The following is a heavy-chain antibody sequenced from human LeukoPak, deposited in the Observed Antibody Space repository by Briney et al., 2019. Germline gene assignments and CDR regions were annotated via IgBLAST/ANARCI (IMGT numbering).Heavy chain of an antibody. CDR1: GGSINDYY. Sequence: SGTLSLTCTVPGGSINDYYWSWIRQPPGKGLEYIGYIYYSGSTNYNPSLKSRVTISIDTSKSHFSLKLSSVTAADTAVYYCARRFDLWGQGTMVTVSS. CDR2: IYYSGST. J-gene: IGHJ3*01. V-gene: IGHV4-59*08. D-gene: IGHD3-10*01. CDR3: ARRFDL.